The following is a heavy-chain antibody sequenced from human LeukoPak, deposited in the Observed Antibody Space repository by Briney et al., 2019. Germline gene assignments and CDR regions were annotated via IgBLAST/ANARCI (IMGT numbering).Heavy chain of an antibody. CDR3: ARVPRSYYYYYYMDV. J-gene: IGHJ6*03. Sequence: LVKPSETLSLTCNVSGGSISGYHWSWIRQPPGKGQEWLGYIYYSGSSNYNPSLKSRVTMSADTSKNQFSLKLSSVTAADTAVYYCARVPRSYYYYYYMDVWGKGTTVTVSS. CDR2: IYYSGSS. CDR1: GGSISGYH. V-gene: IGHV4-59*01.